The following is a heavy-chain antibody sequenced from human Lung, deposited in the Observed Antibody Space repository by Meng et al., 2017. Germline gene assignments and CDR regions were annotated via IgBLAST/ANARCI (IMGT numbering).Heavy chain of an antibody. CDR2: INHSGST. D-gene: IGHD4-11*01. V-gene: IGHV4-34*02. Sequence: QVPLPPWGAGLLKPSGTLSLTCVVSGGSFSDYYWSWIRQPPGKGLEWIGEINHSGSTNYNPSLESRATISVDTSQNNLSLKLSSVTAADSAVYYCARGPTTMAHDFGYWGQGTLVTVSS. CDR3: ARGPTTMAHDFGY. J-gene: IGHJ4*02. CDR1: GGSFSDYY.